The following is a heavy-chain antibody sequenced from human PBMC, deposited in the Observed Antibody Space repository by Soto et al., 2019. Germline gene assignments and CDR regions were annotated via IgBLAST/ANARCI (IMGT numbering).Heavy chain of an antibody. V-gene: IGHV3-23*01. CDR1: GFTFSSYA. CDR3: AKGLGFPDYYFDY. J-gene: IGHJ4*02. Sequence: GGSLRLSCAASGFTFSSYAMSWVRQAPGKGLEWVSAISGSVGSTYYADSVKGRFTISRDNSKNTLYLQMNSLRAEDTAVYYCAKGLGFPDYYFDYWGQGTLVTLSS. CDR2: ISGSVGST. D-gene: IGHD2-21*01.